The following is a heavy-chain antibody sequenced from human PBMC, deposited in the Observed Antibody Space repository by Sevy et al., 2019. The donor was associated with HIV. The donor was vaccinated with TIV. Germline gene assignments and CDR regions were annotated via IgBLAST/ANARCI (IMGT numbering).Heavy chain of an antibody. CDR2: IFSDGINK. Sequence: GGSLRLSCAASGFTFSNYAIHWVRQAPGKGVEWVASIFSDGINKYYAHSVKGRFTISRDNSENTVYLQMNSLRVEDTAVYYCARESGSDWYLDYWGQGTLVTVSS. D-gene: IGHD6-19*01. J-gene: IGHJ4*02. CDR3: ARESGSDWYLDY. CDR1: GFTFSNYA. V-gene: IGHV3-33*01.